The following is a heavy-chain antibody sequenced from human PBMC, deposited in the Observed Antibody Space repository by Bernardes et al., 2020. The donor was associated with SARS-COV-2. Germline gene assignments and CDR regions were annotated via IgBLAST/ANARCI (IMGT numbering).Heavy chain of an antibody. CDR3: ARTGDDF. CDR2: FSGTGGGT. CDR1: GFTFSSYA. V-gene: IGHV3-23*01. Sequence: GGSLRLSCAASGFTFSSYAMTWVRQAPGKGLEWVSTFSGTGGGTYYADSVKGRFTISRDNSKNTLYLQMNSLRAEDAAVYYCARTGDDFWGQGTLVTVSS. J-gene: IGHJ4*02.